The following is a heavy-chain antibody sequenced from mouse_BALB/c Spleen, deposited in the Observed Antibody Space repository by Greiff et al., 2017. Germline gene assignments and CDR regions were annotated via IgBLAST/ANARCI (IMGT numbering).Heavy chain of an antibody. CDR2: IRNKANGYTT. J-gene: IGHJ3*01. V-gene: IGHV7-3*02. Sequence: EVKVEESGGGLVQPGGSLRLSCATSGFTFTDYYMSWVRQPPGKALEWLGFIRNKANGYTTEYSASVKGRFTISRDNSQSILYLQMNTLRAEDSATYYCARDDSWFAYGGQGTLVTVSA. CDR1: GFTFTDYY. CDR3: ARDDSWFAY.